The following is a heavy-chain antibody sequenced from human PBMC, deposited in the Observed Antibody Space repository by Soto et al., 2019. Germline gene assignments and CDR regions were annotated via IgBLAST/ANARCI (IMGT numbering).Heavy chain of an antibody. CDR1: GFTFSSYA. CDR3: AKSQVAGLYYYYGMDV. Sequence: GGSLRLSCAASGFTFSSYAMSWVRQAPGKGLEWASAISGSGGSTYYADSVKGRFTISRDNSKNTLYLQMNSLRAEDTAVYYCAKSQVAGLYYYYGMDVWGQGTTVTVSS. CDR2: ISGSGGST. D-gene: IGHD6-19*01. V-gene: IGHV3-23*01. J-gene: IGHJ6*02.